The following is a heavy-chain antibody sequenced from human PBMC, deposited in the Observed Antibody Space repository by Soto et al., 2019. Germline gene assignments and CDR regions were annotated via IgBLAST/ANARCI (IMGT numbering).Heavy chain of an antibody. CDR1: GFTFSSYC. V-gene: IGHV3-30*18. Sequence: GGSLRLSCAACGFTFSSYCMHWVRQAPCKGLEWVAVISYDGSNKYYADSVKGRFTISRDNSKNTLYLQMNSLRAEDTAVYYCAKLYYYDSSGYYHDAFDIWGQGTMVTVSS. D-gene: IGHD3-22*01. CDR2: ISYDGSNK. J-gene: IGHJ3*02. CDR3: AKLYYYDSSGYYHDAFDI.